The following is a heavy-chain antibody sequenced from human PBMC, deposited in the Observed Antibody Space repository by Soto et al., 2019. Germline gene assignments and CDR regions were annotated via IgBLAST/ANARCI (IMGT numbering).Heavy chain of an antibody. J-gene: IGHJ4*02. D-gene: IGHD5-12*01. V-gene: IGHV3-74*01. CDR2: INSDGSST. Sequence: GGSLRLSCAASGFTFSSYWMHWVRQAPGKGLVWVSRINSDGSSTSYADSVKGRFTISRDNAKNTLYLQMNSLRAEDTAVYYCAGYSGYDLGFDYWGQGTLVTVSS. CDR1: GFTFSSYW. CDR3: AGYSGYDLGFDY.